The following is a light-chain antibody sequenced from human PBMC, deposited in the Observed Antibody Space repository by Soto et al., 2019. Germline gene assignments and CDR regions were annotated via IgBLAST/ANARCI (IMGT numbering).Light chain of an antibody. CDR3: LLYYGGQMGV. J-gene: IGLJ3*02. CDR1: TGPVTSGHY. V-gene: IGLV7-43*01. Sequence: QTVVTQEPSLTVSPGGTVTHTCASSTGPVTSGHYANWFQQKPGQTPRPLIYNTGDKYSWTPARFSASLLGGKAALTLSGVQPEDEAEYYCLLYYGGQMGVFGGGTKLTVL. CDR2: NTG.